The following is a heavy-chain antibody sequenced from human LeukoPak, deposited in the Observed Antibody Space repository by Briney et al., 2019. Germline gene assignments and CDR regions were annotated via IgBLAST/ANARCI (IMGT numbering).Heavy chain of an antibody. CDR3: TTVLSYGYYYMDV. V-gene: IGHV3-53*01. Sequence: GGSLRLSCAASGFTVSSNYMSWVRQAPGKGLEWVSVIYSGGSTYYADSVKGRFTISRDNSKNTLYLQMNSLKTEDTAVYYCTTVLSYGYYYMDVWGKGTTVTVSS. CDR1: GFTVSSNY. CDR2: IYSGGST. D-gene: IGHD5-18*01. J-gene: IGHJ6*03.